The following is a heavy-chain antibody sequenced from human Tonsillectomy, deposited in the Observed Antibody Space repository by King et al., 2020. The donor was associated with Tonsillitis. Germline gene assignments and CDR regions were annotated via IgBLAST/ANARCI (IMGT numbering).Heavy chain of an antibody. V-gene: IGHV2-5*02. CDR3: AHRPFDGEVFDY. J-gene: IGHJ4*02. CDR2: IYWDDDK. Sequence: TLKESGPTLVKPTQTLTLTCTFSEFSVGVGVGWIRQPPGKALEWLALIYWDDDKRYSPSLKSRLTITKDTSKNQVVLTMTNMDPVDTATYYCAHRPFDGEVFDYWGQGTLVTVSS. CDR1: EFSVGVG. D-gene: IGHD3-10*01.